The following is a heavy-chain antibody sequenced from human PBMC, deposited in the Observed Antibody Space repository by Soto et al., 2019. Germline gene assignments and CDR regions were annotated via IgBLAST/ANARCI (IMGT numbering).Heavy chain of an antibody. Sequence: GGSLRLSCAASGFTFSSYSMNWVRQAPGKGLEWVSYISSSSSTIYYADSVKGRFTISRDNAKNSLYLQMNSLRAEDTAVYYCARDESMVRGVTYWYFDLWGRGTRVTVSS. CDR3: ARDESMVRGVTYWYFDL. CDR2: ISSSSSTI. D-gene: IGHD3-10*01. V-gene: IGHV3-48*04. J-gene: IGHJ2*01. CDR1: GFTFSSYS.